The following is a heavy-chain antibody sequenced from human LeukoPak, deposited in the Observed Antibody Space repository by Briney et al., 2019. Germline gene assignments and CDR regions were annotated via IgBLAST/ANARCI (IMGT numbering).Heavy chain of an antibody. CDR3: ARGSGSGRANILYYYYYMDV. CDR2: MNPNSGNT. CDR1: GYTFTSYD. J-gene: IGHJ6*03. Sequence: ASVKVSCKASGYTFTSYDINWVRQATGQGLEWMGWMNPNSGNTGYAQKFQGRVTMTRNTSISTAYMELSSLRSEDTAVYYCARGSGSGRANILYYYYYMDVWGKGTTVTISS. V-gene: IGHV1-8*01. D-gene: IGHD3-10*01.